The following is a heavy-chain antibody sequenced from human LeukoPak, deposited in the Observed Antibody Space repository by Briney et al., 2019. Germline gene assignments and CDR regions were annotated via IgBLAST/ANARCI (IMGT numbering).Heavy chain of an antibody. J-gene: IGHJ4*02. D-gene: IGHD2-15*01. Sequence: SETLSLTCTVSGDSISSSYWSWIRQSPGKGQEWIAYIHTSGTTNYNPSLGSRVTISVDTSKNQFSLKLSSVTAADTAVYYCARLVMVVASITYHYFDCWGQGTLVTVSS. V-gene: IGHV4-4*09. CDR2: IHTSGTT. CDR1: GDSISSSY. CDR3: ARLVMVVASITYHYFDC.